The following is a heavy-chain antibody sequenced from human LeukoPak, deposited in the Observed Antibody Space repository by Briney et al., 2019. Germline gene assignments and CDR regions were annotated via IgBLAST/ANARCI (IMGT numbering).Heavy chain of an antibody. CDR3: AREGVVVPMDV. D-gene: IGHD2-2*01. V-gene: IGHV3-33*01. CDR2: IRFDGTSQ. J-gene: IGHJ6*04. CDR1: GFTFRSYG. Sequence: GGSLRLSCAASGFTFRSYGMHWVRQAPGKGLEWVAVIRFDGTSQYYADSVKGRFTISRDNSKNTLSLQMNSLRAEDTAVYYCAREGVVVPMDVWGKGTTVTVSS.